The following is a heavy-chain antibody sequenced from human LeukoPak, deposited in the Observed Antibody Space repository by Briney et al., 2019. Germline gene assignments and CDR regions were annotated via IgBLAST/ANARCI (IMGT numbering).Heavy chain of an antibody. V-gene: IGHV4-30-2*01. CDR2: IYHSGST. CDR3: ARGAEFGAFDI. D-gene: IGHD3-10*01. CDR1: GGSISSGGYY. J-gene: IGHJ3*02. Sequence: SETLSLTFTVSGGSISSGGYYWSWIRQPPGKGLEWIGYIYHSGSTYYNPSLKSRVTISVDRSKNQFSLKLSSVTAADTAVYYCARGAEFGAFDIWGQGTMVTVSS.